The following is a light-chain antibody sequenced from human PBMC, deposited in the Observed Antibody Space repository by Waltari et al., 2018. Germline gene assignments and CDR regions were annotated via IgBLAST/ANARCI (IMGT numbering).Light chain of an antibody. CDR1: SSDVGSYNL. CDR3: CSYAGSDTFVV. J-gene: IGLJ2*01. Sequence: QSALTQPASVSGSPGQSITISCTGTSSDVGSYNLVSWYQQHPDKAPKLMIYEVSNRPSGVSVRFPGSRSGNTASLTISGLQAEDEADYYCCSYAGSDTFVVLGGGTKLTVL. CDR2: EVS. V-gene: IGLV2-23*02.